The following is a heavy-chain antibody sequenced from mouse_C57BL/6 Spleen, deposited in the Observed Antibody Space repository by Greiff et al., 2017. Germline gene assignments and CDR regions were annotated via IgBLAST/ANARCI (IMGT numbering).Heavy chain of an antibody. CDR3: ARETRLAY. CDR2: ISSGGSYT. V-gene: IGHV5-6*02. J-gene: IGHJ3*01. CDR1: GFTFSSYG. Sequence: EVKLVESGGDLVKPGGSLKLSCAASGFTFSSYGMSWVRQTPDKRLEWVATISSGGSYTYYPDSVKGRFTISRDNAKNTLYLQMSSLKSEDTAMYYCARETRLAYWGQGTLVTVSA.